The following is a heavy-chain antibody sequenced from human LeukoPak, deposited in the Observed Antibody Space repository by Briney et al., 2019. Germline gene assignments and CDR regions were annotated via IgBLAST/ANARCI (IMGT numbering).Heavy chain of an antibody. CDR3: AKRGAEVGATVAPGDY. Sequence: GGSLRLSCAASGITFNNYAMSWVRQAPGRGLEWVSTISSTSGSTYYADSVKGRFTISRDNSKNTLYLQMNSLRAEDTAVYYCAKRGAEVGATVAPGDYWGQGTLVTVSS. CDR2: ISSTSGST. V-gene: IGHV3-23*01. J-gene: IGHJ4*02. D-gene: IGHD1-26*01. CDR1: GITFNNYA.